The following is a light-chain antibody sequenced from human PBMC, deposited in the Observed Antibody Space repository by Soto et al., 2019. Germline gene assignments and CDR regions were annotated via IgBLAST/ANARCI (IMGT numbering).Light chain of an antibody. J-gene: IGKJ4*01. CDR3: QQYYSYAT. CDR2: AAS. CDR1: QGISSY. Sequence: AIRMTQSPSSFSASTGDRVTITCRASQGISSYLAWYQQKPGKDPKLLIYAASTLQIGVPSWFSGSGSGTDFPLTITCLQSEGFAAYYCQQYYSYATFGGGTKVEIK. V-gene: IGKV1-8*01.